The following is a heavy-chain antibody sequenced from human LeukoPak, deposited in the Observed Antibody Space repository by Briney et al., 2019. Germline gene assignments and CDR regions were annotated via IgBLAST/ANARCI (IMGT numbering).Heavy chain of an antibody. V-gene: IGHV4-59*01. CDR3: ARVNYGDNGSVDY. CDR1: GGSISSYY. J-gene: IGHJ4*02. CDR2: IYYSGST. D-gene: IGHD4-17*01. Sequence: PSGTLSLTCTVSGGSISSYYWSWIRQPPGKGLEWIGYIYYSGSTNYNPSLKSRVTISVDTSKNQFSLKLSSVTAADTAVYYCARVNYGDNGSVDYWGQGTLVTVSS.